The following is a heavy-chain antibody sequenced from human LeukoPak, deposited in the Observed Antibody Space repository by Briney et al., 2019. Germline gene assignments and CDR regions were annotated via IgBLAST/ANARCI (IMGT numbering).Heavy chain of an antibody. Sequence: SETLSLTCTVSGGSISSSSYYWGWIRQPPGKGLEWIGSIYYSGRTYYNPSLKSRVTISVDTSKNQFSLKLSSVTAADTGVYYCARVLRINDPYCTNGVCYTYYFDYWGQGTLVTVSS. D-gene: IGHD2-8*01. CDR1: GGSISSSSYY. CDR3: ARVLRINDPYCTNGVCYTYYFDY. CDR2: IYYSGRT. J-gene: IGHJ4*02. V-gene: IGHV4-39*01.